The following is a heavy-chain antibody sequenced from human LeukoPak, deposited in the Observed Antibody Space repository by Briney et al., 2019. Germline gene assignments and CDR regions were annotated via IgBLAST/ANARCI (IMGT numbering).Heavy chain of an antibody. D-gene: IGHD6-19*01. V-gene: IGHV1-2*02. CDR3: ARASSGWYGLDY. J-gene: IGHJ4*02. CDR1: GYSFNNFY. CDR2: INPNSGGT. Sequence: ASVKVSCKASGYSFNNFYMHWVRQAPGQGLEWMGWINPNSGGTYYTQKFQGRVTMTRDTSISTAYMELSSLRSEDTAVYYCARASSGWYGLDYWGQGTLVTVSS.